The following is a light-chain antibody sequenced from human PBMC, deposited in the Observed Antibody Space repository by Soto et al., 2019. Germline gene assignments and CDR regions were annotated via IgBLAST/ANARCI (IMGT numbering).Light chain of an antibody. J-gene: IGKJ1*01. CDR3: QQYGGSPQA. V-gene: IGKV3-20*01. Sequence: EIVLTQSPGTLSLSPGERGTLSCRARQSVSNYLAWYQQKPGQAPRLLIYGASSRATGIPDRFSGSGSGTDFTLTISRLEPEDFAVYYCQQYGGSPQAFGQGTKVDIK. CDR2: GAS. CDR1: QSVSNY.